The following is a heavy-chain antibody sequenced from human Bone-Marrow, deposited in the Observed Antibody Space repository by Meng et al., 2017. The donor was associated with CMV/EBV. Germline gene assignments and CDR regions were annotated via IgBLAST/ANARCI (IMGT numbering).Heavy chain of an antibody. CDR2: ISSSSSYI. CDR3: ARGGNSVVPTAVLGGMDV. Sequence: GGSLRLSCAASGFTFSSYSMNWVRQAPGKGLEWVSSISSSSSYIYYADSVKGRFTISRDNAKNSLYLQMNSLRAEDTAVYYCARGGNSVVPTAVLGGMDVWGQGATVTVSS. CDR1: GFTFSSYS. V-gene: IGHV3-21*01. D-gene: IGHD2-2*01. J-gene: IGHJ6*02.